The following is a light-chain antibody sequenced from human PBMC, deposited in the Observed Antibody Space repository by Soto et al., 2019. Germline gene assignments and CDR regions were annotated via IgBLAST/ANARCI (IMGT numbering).Light chain of an antibody. J-gene: IGKJ3*01. CDR1: QSVDSGD. V-gene: IGKV3-20*01. CDR2: GAS. Sequence: VLTQSPGTLSLSPGERATLFCRAGQSVDSGDLAWYQQKPGQAPRLLIYGASSRATGIPDRFSGGGSGTDFTLTITSLQPEDLATYYCRQTYSNPRTFGPGTKLEIK. CDR3: RQTYSNPRT.